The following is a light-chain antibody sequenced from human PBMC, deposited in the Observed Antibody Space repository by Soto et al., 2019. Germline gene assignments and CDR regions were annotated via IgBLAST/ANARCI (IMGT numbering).Light chain of an antibody. V-gene: IGLV2-11*01. CDR2: GVT. CDR1: NSDVGGFSY. J-gene: IGLJ1*01. CDR3: CSYAGSSQV. Sequence: QSALAQPRSVSGSPGQSVTISCTGTNSDVGGFSYVSWYQQLPGKAPKLIIYGVTKRPSGVPDRFSGSKSGNTASLTISGLQAEDAAEYYCCSYAGSSQVFGTGTKVTV.